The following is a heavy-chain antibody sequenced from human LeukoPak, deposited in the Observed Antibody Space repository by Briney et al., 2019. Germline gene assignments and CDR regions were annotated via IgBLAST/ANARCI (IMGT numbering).Heavy chain of an antibody. CDR1: GYTFTGYY. V-gene: IGHV1-2*02. Sequence: ASVKVSCKAPGYTFTGYYMHWVGQAPGQGLEWMGWIFPNSGATKYAQKFQGRVTMTRDTSISTAYMELSGLRSDDTAVYYCGTLLSNGPFDYWGQGSLVTVSS. CDR3: GTLLSNGPFDY. J-gene: IGHJ4*02. CDR2: IFPNSGAT.